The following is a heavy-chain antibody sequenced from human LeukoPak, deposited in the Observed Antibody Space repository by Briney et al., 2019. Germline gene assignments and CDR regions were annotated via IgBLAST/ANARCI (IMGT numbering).Heavy chain of an antibody. Sequence: GRSLRLSYAASGFTFSSYGMHWVRQAPGKGLEWEAVILYDGSNKYYADSVKGRFTISRDNSKNTLYLQMNSLRAEDTAVYYCARSEGYYDILTGYYYYYGMDVWGKGTTVTVSS. CDR1: GFTFSSYG. CDR3: ARSEGYYDILTGYYYYYGMDV. D-gene: IGHD3-9*01. V-gene: IGHV3-33*01. J-gene: IGHJ6*04. CDR2: ILYDGSNK.